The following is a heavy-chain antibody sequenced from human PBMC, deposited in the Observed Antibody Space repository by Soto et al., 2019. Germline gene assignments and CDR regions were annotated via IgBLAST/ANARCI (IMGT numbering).Heavy chain of an antibody. CDR3: AKGDRTVTTYFVFIAGMDV. V-gene: IGHV3-23*01. J-gene: IGHJ6*02. Sequence: GGSLRLSCAASGFTFSSYAMSWVRQAPGKGLKWVSAISGSGGSTYYAESVKGRFNISRDNSKNTLYLKMNSLRAEDTAVYYCAKGDRTVTTYFVFIAGMDVWRQGTTVTVSS. D-gene: IGHD4-17*01. CDR1: GFTFSSYA. CDR2: ISGSGGST.